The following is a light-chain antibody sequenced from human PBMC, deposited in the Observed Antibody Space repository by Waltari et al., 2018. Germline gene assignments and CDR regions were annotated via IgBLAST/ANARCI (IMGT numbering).Light chain of an antibody. CDR3: MIWHGSAAV. CDR1: SGINVGTYR. J-gene: IGLJ7*01. Sequence: QAVLTQPSSLSATPAASASLTCTLRSGINVGTYRIYWYQPKSGSPPQYLLRYKSDSDKQQGSGVPSRFSGSKDVSANAGILLISGLQSEDEADYYCMIWHGSAAVFGGGTQLTVL. CDR2: YKSDSDK. V-gene: IGLV5-45*03.